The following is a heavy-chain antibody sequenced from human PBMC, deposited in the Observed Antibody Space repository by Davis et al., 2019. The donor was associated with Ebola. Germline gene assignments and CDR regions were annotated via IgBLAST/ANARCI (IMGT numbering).Heavy chain of an antibody. V-gene: IGHV1-69*13. Sequence: SVKVSCKASGYTFTSYAISWVRQAPGQGLEWMGGIIPIFGTANYAQKFQGRVTITADESTSTAYMELSSLRSEDTAVYYCARDPYDFEGDYYYGMDVWGQGTTVTVSS. CDR3: ARDPYDFEGDYYYGMDV. J-gene: IGHJ6*02. CDR2: IIPIFGTA. CDR1: GYTFTSYA. D-gene: IGHD3-3*01.